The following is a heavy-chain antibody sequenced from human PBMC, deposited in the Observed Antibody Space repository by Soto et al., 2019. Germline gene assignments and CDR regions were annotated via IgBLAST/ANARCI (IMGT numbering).Heavy chain of an antibody. Sequence: QVQLVQSGAEVKKPGASVKVSCRASGYTFTSYAIHWVRQAPGQRPEWMGWINTANDNTKYSQKFQGRVTITRYTSASIVYMDLSSLRSEDTAVYYCARGSSWSYFDYWGQGTLVTVSS. V-gene: IGHV1-3*04. CDR2: INTANDNT. J-gene: IGHJ4*02. CDR1: GYTFTSYA. D-gene: IGHD6-13*01. CDR3: ARGSSWSYFDY.